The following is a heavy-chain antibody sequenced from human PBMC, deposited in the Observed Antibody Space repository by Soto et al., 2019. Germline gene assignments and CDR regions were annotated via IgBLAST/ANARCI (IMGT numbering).Heavy chain of an antibody. CDR3: ATDDIVVVPAAGNWFDP. CDR2: IYYSGST. CDR1: GGSISSSSYY. Sequence: QLQLQESGPGLVKPSETLSLTCTVSGGSISSSSYYWGWIRQPPGKGLEWIGSIYYSGSTYYNPSLKSRVTISVDTSKNQFSLKLSSVTAADTAVYYCATDDIVVVPAAGNWFDPWGQGTLVTVSS. J-gene: IGHJ5*02. D-gene: IGHD2-2*01. V-gene: IGHV4-39*02.